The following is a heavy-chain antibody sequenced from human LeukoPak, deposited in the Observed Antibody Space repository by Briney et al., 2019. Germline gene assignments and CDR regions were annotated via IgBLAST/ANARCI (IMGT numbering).Heavy chain of an antibody. CDR3: ASGGDYYDSNYAEYFQH. V-gene: IGHV3-21*01. CDR2: ISSSSSYI. Sequence: AGGSLRLSCAASGFTFSSYSMNWVRQAPGKGLEWVSSISSSSSYIYYADSVKGRFTISRDNAKNSLYLQMNSLRAEDTAVYHCASGGDYYDSNYAEYFQHWGQGTLVTVSS. CDR1: GFTFSSYS. J-gene: IGHJ1*01. D-gene: IGHD3-22*01.